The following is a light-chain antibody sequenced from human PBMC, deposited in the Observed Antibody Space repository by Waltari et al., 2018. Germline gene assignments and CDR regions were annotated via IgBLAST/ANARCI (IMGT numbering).Light chain of an antibody. CDR1: TSDVGVYTL. J-gene: IGLJ1*01. CDR3: CSYAGRGTYV. CDR2: EVF. V-gene: IGLV2-23*02. Sequence: QSALLHPASFSGPPGRSTPISSSGPTSDVGVYTLAPWYQQHPGEAPKLLICEVFKRPPDTSSRFSGAKSGSTASLTISGLQPEDEADYYCCSYAGRGTYVFGSGTKVTVL.